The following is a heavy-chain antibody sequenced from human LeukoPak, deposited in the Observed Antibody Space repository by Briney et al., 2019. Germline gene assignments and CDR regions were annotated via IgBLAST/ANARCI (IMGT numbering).Heavy chain of an antibody. D-gene: IGHD6-19*01. CDR3: ARDKVTWLVQIDY. Sequence: PGGSLRLSCAASGFTFSSYAMHWVRQAPGKGLEWVAVISYDGSNKYYADSVKGRFTISRDNSKNTLYLQMNSLRAEDTAVYYCARDKVTWLVQIDYWGQGTLVTVSS. CDR2: ISYDGSNK. CDR1: GFTFSSYA. J-gene: IGHJ4*02. V-gene: IGHV3-30-3*01.